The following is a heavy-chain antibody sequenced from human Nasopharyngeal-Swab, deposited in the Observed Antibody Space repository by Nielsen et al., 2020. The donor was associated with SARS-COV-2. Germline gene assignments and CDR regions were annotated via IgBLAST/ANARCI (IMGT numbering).Heavy chain of an antibody. Sequence: WILQPPGKGLEWIGSIYYSGSTYYNPSLKSRVTISVDTSKNQFPLKPSSVTAADTAVYYCARPGYDSSGYTSYFDYWGQGTLVTVSS. D-gene: IGHD3-22*01. V-gene: IGHV4-39*01. CDR2: IYYSGST. J-gene: IGHJ4*02. CDR3: ARPGYDSSGYTSYFDY.